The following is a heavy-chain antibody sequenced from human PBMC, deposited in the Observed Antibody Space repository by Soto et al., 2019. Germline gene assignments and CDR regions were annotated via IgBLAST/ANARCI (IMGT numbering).Heavy chain of an antibody. CDR3: AGEWHRGLHYYYYGMDV. D-gene: IGHD4-17*01. Sequence: SETLSLTCTAYGESFNGYYWGWIRQPPGKGLEWIGSIYHSGSTYYNPSLKSRVTISVDTSKNQFSLKLSSVTAADTAVYYCAGEWHRGLHYYYYGMDVWGQGTTVTVSS. CDR1: GESFNGYY. CDR2: IYHSGST. V-gene: IGHV4-38-2*02. J-gene: IGHJ6*02.